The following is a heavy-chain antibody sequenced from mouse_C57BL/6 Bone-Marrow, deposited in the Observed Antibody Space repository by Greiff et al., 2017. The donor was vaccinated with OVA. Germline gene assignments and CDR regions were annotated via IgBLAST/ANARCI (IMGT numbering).Heavy chain of an antibody. D-gene: IGHD2-1*01. CDR2: ISSGSSTI. J-gene: IGHJ4*01. Sequence: EVQLQESGGGLVKPGGSLKLSCAASGFTFSDYGMHWVRQAPEKGLEWVAYISSGSSTIYYADTVKGRFTISRDNAKNTLFLQMTSLRSEDTAMYYCARRGNYPYYYAMDYWGQGTSVTVSS. CDR3: ARRGNYPYYYAMDY. CDR1: GFTFSDYG. V-gene: IGHV5-17*01.